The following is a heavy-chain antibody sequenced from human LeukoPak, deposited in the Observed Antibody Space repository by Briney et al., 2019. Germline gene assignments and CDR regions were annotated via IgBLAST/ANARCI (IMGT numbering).Heavy chain of an antibody. CDR1: GGSFSGYY. Sequence: SSETLSLTCAVYGGSFSGYYWSWIRQPPGKGLEWIGEINHSGSTNYNPSLKSRVTMSVDTSKNQFSLKLSSVTAADTAVYYCARDGYWGQGTLVTVSS. V-gene: IGHV4-34*01. J-gene: IGHJ4*02. CDR2: INHSGST. CDR3: ARDGY.